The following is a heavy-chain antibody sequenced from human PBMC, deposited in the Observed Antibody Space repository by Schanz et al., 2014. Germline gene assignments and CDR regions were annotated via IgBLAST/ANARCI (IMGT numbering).Heavy chain of an antibody. J-gene: IGHJ4*02. CDR2: INPSGGST. Sequence: QVQLVQSGAEVKKPGSSVTVSCKASGDTLSSYGISWVRQAPGQGLEWMGVINPSGGSTNYAQKFQGRVRMTRDTSTSTVYMELSSLRSEDTAVFYCARGLVRYFAYWGQGTLVTVSS. CDR3: ARGLVRYFAY. D-gene: IGHD2-8*02. V-gene: IGHV1-46*01. CDR1: GDTLSSYG.